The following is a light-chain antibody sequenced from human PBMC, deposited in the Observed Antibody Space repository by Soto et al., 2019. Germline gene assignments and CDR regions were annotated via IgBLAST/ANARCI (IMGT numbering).Light chain of an antibody. J-gene: IGKJ5*01. CDR1: QSLRSD. Sequence: EVVMTQSPATLSVSPGERATLSCRASQSLRSDLAWYQQKPGQAPRLLIYGASTRATDIPARFSGSGSGTEFTLTISSLQSEDFAVYYCQQYDNWPPPFGQGTRLEIK. V-gene: IGKV3-15*01. CDR2: GAS. CDR3: QQYDNWPPP.